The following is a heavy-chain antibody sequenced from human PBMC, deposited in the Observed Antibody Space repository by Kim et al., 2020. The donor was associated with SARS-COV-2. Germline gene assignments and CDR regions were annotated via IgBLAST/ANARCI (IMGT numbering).Heavy chain of an antibody. J-gene: IGHJ6*02. V-gene: IGHV3-23*01. D-gene: IGHD2-2*01. Sequence: GRFTISRDNYKNTLYLQMNSLRAEDTAVYYCAKSARVPAAIYYYYGMDVWGQGTTVTVSS. CDR3: AKSARVPAAIYYYYGMDV.